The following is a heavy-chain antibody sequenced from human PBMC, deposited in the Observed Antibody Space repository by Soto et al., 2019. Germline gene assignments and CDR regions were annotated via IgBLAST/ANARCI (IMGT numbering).Heavy chain of an antibody. Sequence: PGGSLRLSCAASGFTFSSYGMHWVRQAPGKGLEWVAVIWYDGSNKYYADSVKGRFTISRDNSKNTLYLQMNSLRAEDTAVYYCARDYYDSSGYPSFDYWGQGTLVTVSS. CDR2: IWYDGSNK. CDR1: GFTFSSYG. V-gene: IGHV3-33*01. CDR3: ARDYYDSSGYPSFDY. J-gene: IGHJ4*02. D-gene: IGHD3-22*01.